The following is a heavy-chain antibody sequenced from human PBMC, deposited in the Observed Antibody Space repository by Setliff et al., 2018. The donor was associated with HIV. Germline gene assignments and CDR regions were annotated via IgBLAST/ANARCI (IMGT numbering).Heavy chain of an antibody. D-gene: IGHD4-4*01. J-gene: IGHJ6*02. CDR1: GFTFSSYT. CDR2: ISGSGGTT. Sequence: GGSLRLSCVVSGFTFSSYTMSWVRQAPGKGLEWVSAISGSGGTTYYAESVKGRFTISRDNSKNTLYLQMNSLRAEDTAVYYCVRDITTCWDVWGQGTTVTVSS. CDR3: VRDITTCWDV. V-gene: IGHV3-23*01.